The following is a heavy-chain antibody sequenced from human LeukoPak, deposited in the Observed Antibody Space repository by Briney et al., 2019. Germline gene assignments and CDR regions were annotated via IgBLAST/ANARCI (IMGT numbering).Heavy chain of an antibody. Sequence: SETLSLTCTVSGGSISNNNYYWAWIRQPPGKGLEYIGSMYYSGSPYYNPSLKSRVTISVDTSKNQLSLRLSSVTAADTAIYYCARGPYGWYYFDYWGQGALVTVSS. CDR2: MYYSGSP. V-gene: IGHV4-39*07. J-gene: IGHJ4*02. CDR3: ARGPYGWYYFDY. CDR1: GGSISNNNYY. D-gene: IGHD6-19*01.